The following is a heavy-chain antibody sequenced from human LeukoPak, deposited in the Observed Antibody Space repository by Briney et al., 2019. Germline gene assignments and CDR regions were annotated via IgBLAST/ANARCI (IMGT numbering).Heavy chain of an antibody. CDR1: GGSISSSSYY. D-gene: IGHD2-15*01. V-gene: IGHV4-61*02. J-gene: IGHJ4*02. CDR3: AKSGLNRFDY. Sequence: SETLSLTCTVSGGSISSSSYYWSWIRQPAGKGLEWIGRIYTSGSTNYNPSLKSRVTISVDTSKNQFSLKLSSVTAADTAVYYCAKSGLNRFDYWGQGTLVTVSS. CDR2: IYTSGST.